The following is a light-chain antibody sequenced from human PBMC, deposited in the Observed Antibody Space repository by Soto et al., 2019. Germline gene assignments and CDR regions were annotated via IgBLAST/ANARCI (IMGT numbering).Light chain of an antibody. CDR2: AAS. J-gene: IGKJ1*01. V-gene: IGKV1-27*01. CDR1: QGISNY. CDR3: QKYNSAPWT. Sequence: DIPMTQSPSSLSASVGDRVTITCRASQGISNYLAWYQQKPGKVPKLLIYAASTLQSGLPSRFSGSGSGTDFTLTISSLQPEDVATYYGQKYNSAPWTFGQGTKVEIK.